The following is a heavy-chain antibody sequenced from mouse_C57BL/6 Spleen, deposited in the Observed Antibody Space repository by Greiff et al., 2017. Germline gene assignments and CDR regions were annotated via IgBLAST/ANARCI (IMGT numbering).Heavy chain of an antibody. D-gene: IGHD1-1*01. CDR3: ARVATVAYYFDY. Sequence: EVQLKESGPGLVKPSQSLSLTCSVTGYSITSGYYWNWIRQFPGNQLEWMGYISYDGSNNYNPSLKKRIAITRDTSKNQFFLKLNSVTTEDTATYYCARVATVAYYFDYWGQGTTLTVSS. V-gene: IGHV3-6*01. CDR2: ISYDGSN. J-gene: IGHJ2*01. CDR1: GYSITSGYY.